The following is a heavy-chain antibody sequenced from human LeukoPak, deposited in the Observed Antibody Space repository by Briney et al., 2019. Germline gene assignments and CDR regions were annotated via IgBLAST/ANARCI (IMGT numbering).Heavy chain of an antibody. CDR3: ARDASSASDTVTHYFDY. CDR1: GGSISSGGYY. CDR2: IYYSGST. J-gene: IGHJ4*02. V-gene: IGHV4-31*03. D-gene: IGHD4-17*01. Sequence: SQTLSLTCTVSGGSISSGGYYWSWIRQHPGNGLEWIGYIYYSGSTYYNPSLKSRVTISVNTSKNQFSLKLSSMTAADTAVYYCARDASSASDTVTHYFDYWAREPWSPSPQ.